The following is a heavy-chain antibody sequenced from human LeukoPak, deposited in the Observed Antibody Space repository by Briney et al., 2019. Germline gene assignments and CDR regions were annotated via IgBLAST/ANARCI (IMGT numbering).Heavy chain of an antibody. V-gene: IGHV3-30*18. CDR3: AKDRGQQPILDAFDI. CDR2: ISYDGSNK. J-gene: IGHJ3*02. Sequence: GKSLRLSCAASGSTFSSYGMHWVRQAPGKGLEWVAVISYDGSNKYYADSVKGRFTISRDNSKNTLYLQMNSLRAEDTAVYYCAKDRGQQPILDAFDIWGQGTMVTVSS. CDR1: GSTFSSYG. D-gene: IGHD6-13*01.